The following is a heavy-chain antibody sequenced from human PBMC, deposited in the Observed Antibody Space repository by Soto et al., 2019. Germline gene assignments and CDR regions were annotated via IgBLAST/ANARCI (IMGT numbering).Heavy chain of an antibody. CDR2: MSSSGGYT. CDR1: GFTFSSYA. Sequence: EVQLLESGGGLVQPGGSLRLSCAASGFTFSSYAMSWVRQAPGKGLEWVSTMSSSGGYTYYADSVEGRFAISRDNSKNMLYLQMADLRAEDTAVYYCATFRFCTSTSCYGREGGFWGQGTLVTVSS. D-gene: IGHD2-2*01. V-gene: IGHV3-23*01. CDR3: ATFRFCTSTSCYGREGGF. J-gene: IGHJ4*02.